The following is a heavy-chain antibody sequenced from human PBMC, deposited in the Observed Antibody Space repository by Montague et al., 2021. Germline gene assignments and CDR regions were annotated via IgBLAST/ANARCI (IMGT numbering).Heavy chain of an antibody. Sequence: SETLSLTCTVSGGSISSSSYYWGWIRQPPGKGPEWIGSIYYSGSTYYNPSLKSRVTISVDTSKNQFSLKLSSVTAADTAVYYCAGHSVGFESYYNGLDVWGRGTPVIVSS. CDR3: AGHSVGFESYYNGLDV. CDR2: IYYSGST. J-gene: IGHJ6*02. CDR1: GGSISSSSYY. V-gene: IGHV4-39*01. D-gene: IGHD3-10*01.